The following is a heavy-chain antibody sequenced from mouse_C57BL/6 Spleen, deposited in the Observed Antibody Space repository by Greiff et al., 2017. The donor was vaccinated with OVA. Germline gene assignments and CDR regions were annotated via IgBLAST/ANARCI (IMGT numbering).Heavy chain of an antibody. V-gene: IGHV1-52*01. Sequence: QVQLQQPGAELVRPGSSVKLSCKASGYTFTSYWMHWVKQRPIQGLEWIGNIDPSDSETHYNQKFKDKATLTVDKSSSTAYMQLSSLTSEDSAVYYCAREGLSPMDYGSSYVGGYFDVWGTGTTVTVSS. CDR3: AREGLSPMDYGSSYVGGYFDV. CDR2: IDPSDSET. CDR1: GYTFTSYW. J-gene: IGHJ1*03. D-gene: IGHD1-1*01.